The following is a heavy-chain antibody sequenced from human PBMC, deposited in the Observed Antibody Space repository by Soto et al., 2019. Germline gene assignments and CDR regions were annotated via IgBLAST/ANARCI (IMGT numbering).Heavy chain of an antibody. D-gene: IGHD3-16*01. V-gene: IGHV1-18*01. CDR3: AMVDNYVTPTPQDV. Sequence: QVQLVQSGDEVRKPGSSVKVSCKASGYIFVNYGIAWVRQAPGQGLEWMGWISPYSGTTHYASKVQGRLTMTTDTSTSTAYMDLGSLTSDDTAVDYCAMVDNYVTPTPQDVWGQGTTVTVSS. CDR2: ISPYSGTT. CDR1: GYIFVNYG. J-gene: IGHJ6*02.